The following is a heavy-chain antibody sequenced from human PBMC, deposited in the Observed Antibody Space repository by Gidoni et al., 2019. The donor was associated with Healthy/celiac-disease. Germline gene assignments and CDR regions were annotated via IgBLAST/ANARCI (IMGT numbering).Heavy chain of an antibody. CDR2: INPNSGGT. Sequence: QVQLVQSGAEVKKPGAPVKVSCKASGYPFPGYYMHWVRQAPGQGLEWMGWINPNSGGTNYAQKFQGRVTMTRDTSISTAYMELSRLRSDATAVYYCARDRVYNWNDGGFDYWGQGTLVTVSS. J-gene: IGHJ4*02. V-gene: IGHV1-2*02. CDR3: ARDRVYNWNDGGFDY. D-gene: IGHD1-20*01. CDR1: GYPFPGYY.